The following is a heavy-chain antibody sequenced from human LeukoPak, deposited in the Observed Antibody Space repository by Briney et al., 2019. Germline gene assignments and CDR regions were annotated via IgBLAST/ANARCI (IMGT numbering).Heavy chain of an antibody. D-gene: IGHD3-10*01. J-gene: IGHJ4*02. Sequence: GGSLRLSCAASGFTFSSYGMSWVRQAPGKGLEWVSGIRAGGDNTYYADSVKGRFTISRDNSKNTLYLQMNSLRAEDTAVYYCAKGMVRGVILKGFDYWGQGTLVTVSS. CDR2: IRAGGDNT. V-gene: IGHV3-23*01. CDR3: AKGMVRGVILKGFDY. CDR1: GFTFSSYG.